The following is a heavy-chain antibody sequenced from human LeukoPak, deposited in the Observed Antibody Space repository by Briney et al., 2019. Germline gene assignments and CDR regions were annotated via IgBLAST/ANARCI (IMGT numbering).Heavy chain of an antibody. J-gene: IGHJ4*02. CDR2: IYYSGST. CDR3: ARDTMVRGVIALRFDY. Sequence: SETLSLTCAVSGGSISSGGYSWSWIRQPPGKGLEWIGYIYYSGSTYYNPSLKSRVTISVDTSENQFSLKLSSVTAADTAVYYCARDTMVRGVIALRFDYWGQGTLVTVSS. V-gene: IGHV4-30-4*07. CDR1: GGSISSGGYS. D-gene: IGHD3-10*01.